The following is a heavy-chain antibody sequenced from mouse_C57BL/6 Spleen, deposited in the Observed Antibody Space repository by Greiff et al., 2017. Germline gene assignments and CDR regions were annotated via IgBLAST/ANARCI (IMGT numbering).Heavy chain of an antibody. CDR3: ARRAIATGYFDV. CDR1: GFTFSDYG. CDR2: ISSGSSTI. V-gene: IGHV5-17*01. Sequence: EVQVVESGGGLVKPGGSLKLSCAASGFTFSDYGMHWVRQAPEKGLEWVAYISSGSSTIYYADTVKGRFTISRDNAKNTLFLQMTSLRSEDTAMYYCARRAIATGYFDVWGTGTTVTVSS. D-gene: IGHD1-1*01. J-gene: IGHJ1*03.